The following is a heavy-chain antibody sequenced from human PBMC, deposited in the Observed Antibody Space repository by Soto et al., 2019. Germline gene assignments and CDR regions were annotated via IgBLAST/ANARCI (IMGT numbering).Heavy chain of an antibody. D-gene: IGHD3-10*01. V-gene: IGHV2-5*02. CDR2: IYWGDEK. CDR3: AHRLLVTAVRGFDY. J-gene: IGHJ4*02. CDR1: GFSLSTQGVG. Sequence: QITLKESGPTLVKPTETLTLTCSFSGFSLSTQGVGVGWLRQPPGKAPEWLALIYWGDEKYYSPSPHSKLTTTKDTSKNQVVLTMSNGYPLDTATYYCAHRLLVTAVRGFDYWGQGTLVTVSS.